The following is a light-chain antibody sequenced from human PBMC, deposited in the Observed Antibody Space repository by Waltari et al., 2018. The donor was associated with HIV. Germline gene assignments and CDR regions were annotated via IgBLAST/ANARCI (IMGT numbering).Light chain of an antibody. CDR3: QQYGSSIFT. CDR2: GAA. CDR1: QSVSSSY. J-gene: IGKJ3*01. V-gene: IGKV3-20*01. Sequence: ELVLTQSPGTLSLSPGERATLSCRASQSVSSSYLAWYHQKPGKAPRLLIYGAASRATGIPDRFSGSGSGTDFTLTISRLEPEDFAVYSCQQYGSSIFTFGPGTKVDIK.